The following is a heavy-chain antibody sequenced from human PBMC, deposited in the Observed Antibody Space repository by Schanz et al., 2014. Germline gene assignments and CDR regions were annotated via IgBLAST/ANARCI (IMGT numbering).Heavy chain of an antibody. Sequence: QVQLVDSGGGLVKPGGSLRLSCAASGFTFSDYYMTWIRQAPGKGLEWVSDISDSGDSTHYADSVKGRFTISRDNAKNSLFLQMNSLSAEDTSVYYCAKVAPAATYLDSWGLATLVTVSS. CDR1: GFTFSDYY. CDR2: ISDSGDST. J-gene: IGHJ4*02. CDR3: AKVAPAATYLDS. D-gene: IGHD2-2*01. V-gene: IGHV3-11*01.